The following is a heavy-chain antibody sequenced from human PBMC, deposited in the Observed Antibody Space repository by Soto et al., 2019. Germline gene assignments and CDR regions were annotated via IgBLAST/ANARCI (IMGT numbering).Heavy chain of an antibody. CDR1: GFSLSTSGVG. V-gene: IGHV2-5*01. Sequence: ESGPTLVNPTQTLTLTCTFSGFSLSTSGVGVGWIRQPPGKALEWLALIYWNGDKRYSPSLKSRLTITKDTSKNQVVLTMTNMDPVDTATYYCAHIPLGGVLFDYWGQGTLVTVSS. D-gene: IGHD3-16*01. J-gene: IGHJ4*02. CDR3: AHIPLGGVLFDY. CDR2: IYWNGDK.